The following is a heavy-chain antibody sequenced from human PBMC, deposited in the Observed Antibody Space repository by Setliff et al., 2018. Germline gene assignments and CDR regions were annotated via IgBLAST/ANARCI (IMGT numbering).Heavy chain of an antibody. D-gene: IGHD6-13*01. J-gene: IGHJ4*02. V-gene: IGHV3-11*01. CDR3: AKRGDSSSWLEY. Sequence: PGGSLRLSCATSGFTFSDYYMSWIRQTPGKGLEWVAYISSSGSLIYYPDSVKGRFTISRDNAKKSVDLQMNSLRAEDTAVYYCAKRGDSSSWLEYWGQGTLVTVSS. CDR1: GFTFSDYY. CDR2: ISSSGSLI.